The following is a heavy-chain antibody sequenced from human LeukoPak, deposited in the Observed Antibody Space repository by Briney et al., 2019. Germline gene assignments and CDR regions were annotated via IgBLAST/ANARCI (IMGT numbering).Heavy chain of an antibody. V-gene: IGHV3-7*04. CDR1: GFTFCSLW. Sequence: PRGSLGLSRATSGFTFCSLWVNWVRQAPGKGLEWVANINQDGSEIHYVDSVRGRFTISRDNAKNSLHLQMSSLRAEDTAVYYCARDLRSENDYWGQGTLVTVSS. J-gene: IGHJ4*02. CDR3: ARDLRSENDY. CDR2: INQDGSEI.